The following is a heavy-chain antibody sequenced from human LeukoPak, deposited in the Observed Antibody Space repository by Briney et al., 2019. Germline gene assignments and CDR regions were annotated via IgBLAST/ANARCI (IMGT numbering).Heavy chain of an antibody. V-gene: IGHV1-2*02. CDR2: ITPNSGAT. CDR1: GYTFTDYY. CDR3: ARVSRFYYDSSGDFDY. J-gene: IGHJ4*02. D-gene: IGHD3-22*01. Sequence: ASVKVSCKVSGYTFTDYYMHWVRQAPGQGLEGMGWITPNSGATKYAQKSRGSVSMTRDTSINTAYMELSRLRSDDTAIYYCARVSRFYYDSSGDFDYWGQGTLVTVSS.